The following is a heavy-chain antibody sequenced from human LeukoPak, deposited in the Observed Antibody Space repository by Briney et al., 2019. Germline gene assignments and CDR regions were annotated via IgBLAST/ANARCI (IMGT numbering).Heavy chain of an antibody. D-gene: IGHD1-26*01. CDR2: ISDRGDKT. V-gene: IGHV3-23*01. CDR3: AKDWSCDY. Sequence: GGSLRLSCAASGFAFSSYAMTWVRQAPGEGLEWVSAISDRGDKTHYADSVKGRFTISRDNYKNTPYLQMSSLRAEDTAIYYCAKDWSCDYWGQGTLVTVSS. J-gene: IGHJ4*02. CDR1: GFAFSSYA.